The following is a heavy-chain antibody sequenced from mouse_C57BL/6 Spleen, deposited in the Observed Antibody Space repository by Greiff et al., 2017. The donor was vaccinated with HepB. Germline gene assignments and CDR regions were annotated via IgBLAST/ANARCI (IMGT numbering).Heavy chain of an antibody. J-gene: IGHJ4*01. CDR2: IRNKANGYTT. Sequence: EVHLVESGGGLVQPGGSLSLSCAASGFTFTDYYMSWVRQPPGKALEWLGFIRNKANGYTTEYSASVKGRFTISRDNSQSILYLQMNALRAEDSATYYCARPYSNYGGVYAMDYWGQGTSVTVSS. D-gene: IGHD2-5*01. CDR1: GFTFTDYY. CDR3: ARPYSNYGGVYAMDY. V-gene: IGHV7-3*01.